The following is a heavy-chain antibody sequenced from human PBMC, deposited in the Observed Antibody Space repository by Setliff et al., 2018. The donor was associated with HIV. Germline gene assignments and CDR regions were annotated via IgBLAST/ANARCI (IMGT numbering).Heavy chain of an antibody. J-gene: IGHJ6*01. V-gene: IGHV4-4*02. CDR2: IYHSGST. CDR1: SGSISSSNW. CDR3: ARDNSYYYGSGSHYWYGMDV. D-gene: IGHD3-10*01. Sequence: SETLSLTCAVSSGSISSSNWWSWVRQPPGKELEWIGEIYHSGSTNYNPSLKSRVTISLDRFKNQFSLKLTSVTAADTAVYYCARDNSYYYGSGSHYWYGMDVWGQGTTVTVPQ.